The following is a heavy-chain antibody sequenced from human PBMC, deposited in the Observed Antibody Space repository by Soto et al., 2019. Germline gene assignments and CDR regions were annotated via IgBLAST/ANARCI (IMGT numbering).Heavy chain of an antibody. D-gene: IGHD2-21*02. Sequence: QVQLVESGGGVVQPGRSLRLSCAASGFTFSTYGMHWVRQAPGKGLEWVAVIWYDGSDKYYADSVKGRFTISRDNSKDTLYLQMNSLRAEDTAVYYCARDQGDGWGQGTLVTVSS. J-gene: IGHJ4*02. CDR3: ARDQGDG. CDR1: GFTFSTYG. CDR2: IWYDGSDK. V-gene: IGHV3-33*01.